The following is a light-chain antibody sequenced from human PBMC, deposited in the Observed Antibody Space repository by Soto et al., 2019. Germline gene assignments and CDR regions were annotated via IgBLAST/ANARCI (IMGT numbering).Light chain of an antibody. CDR3: QQYSTSRQVT. CDR1: QSVSANY. V-gene: IGKV3-20*01. Sequence: ESVLTQSPGTLSVSPGETVTLSCRASQSVSANYLAWYQHKPGQPPRLLIYDASSRAAGTPDRFSGSGSGTDFSLTIRRLEPEDFAIYYCQQYSTSRQVTFGGGTKVDIK. CDR2: DAS. J-gene: IGKJ4*01.